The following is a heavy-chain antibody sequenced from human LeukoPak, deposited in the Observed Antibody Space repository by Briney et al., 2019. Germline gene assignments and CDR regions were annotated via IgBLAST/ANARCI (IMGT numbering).Heavy chain of an antibody. CDR1: GGTFSSYA. D-gene: IGHD1-26*01. J-gene: IGHJ4*02. V-gene: IGHV1-69*04. CDR3: ARSGSYQNLIDY. CDR2: IIPILGIA. Sequence: SVKVSCTASGGTFSSYAISWVRQAPGQGPEWMGRIIPILGIANYAQKFQGRVTITADKSTSAAYMELSSLRSEDTAVYYCARSGSYQNLIDYWGQGTLVTVSS.